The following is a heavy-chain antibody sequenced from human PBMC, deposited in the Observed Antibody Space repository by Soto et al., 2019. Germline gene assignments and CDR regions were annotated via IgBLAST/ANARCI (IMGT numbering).Heavy chain of an antibody. CDR2: MQPSTGRT. Sequence: QVQLVQSGAEVREPGASVKVSCKASGYSFTSLDINWVRQTAGQGLEWMGWMQPSTGRTGYAQKFQGRVNMTRDTSINTAYMELTTLTADDTAFYYCARGVSAGVDYWGKGTLVTVSS. V-gene: IGHV1-8*01. CDR1: GYSFTSLD. CDR3: ARGVSAGVDY. J-gene: IGHJ4*02. D-gene: IGHD1-26*01.